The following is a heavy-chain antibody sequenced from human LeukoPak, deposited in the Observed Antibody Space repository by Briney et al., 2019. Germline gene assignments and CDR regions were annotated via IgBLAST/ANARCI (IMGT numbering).Heavy chain of an antibody. J-gene: IGHJ4*02. D-gene: IGHD4-23*01. V-gene: IGHV3-48*03. CDR2: ISSSGSTI. CDR1: GFTFSSYE. Sequence: GGSLRLSCAASGFTFSSYEMNWVRQAPGKGLEWVSYISSSGSTIYYADSVKGRFTISRDNAKNSLYLQMNSLRAEDTAVYYCARDYGGSSPFDYWGQGTLVTVSP. CDR3: ARDYGGSSPFDY.